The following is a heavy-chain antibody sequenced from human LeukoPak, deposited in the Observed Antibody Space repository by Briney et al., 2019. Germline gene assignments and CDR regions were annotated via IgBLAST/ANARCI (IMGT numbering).Heavy chain of an antibody. CDR3: ANGGYYSLDS. CDR1: GFTFSSYA. V-gene: IGHV3-30*04. Sequence: GGSLRLSCAASGFTFSSYAMHWVRQAPGKGLEWLSVISYDGSNEHFADSVKGRFTISRDNSKRTLFLQTDSLRGEDTAVYYCANGGYYSLDSWGQGTLVTVSS. CDR2: ISYDGSNE. J-gene: IGHJ4*02. D-gene: IGHD2-15*01.